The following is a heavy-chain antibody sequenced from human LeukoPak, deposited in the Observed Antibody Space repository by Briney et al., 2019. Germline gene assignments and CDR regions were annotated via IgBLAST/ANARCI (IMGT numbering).Heavy chain of an antibody. CDR2: ISSSGSTI. Sequence: GGSLRLSCAASGFTFSSYEMNWVRQAPGKGLEWVSYISSSGSTIYYADSVKGRFTISRDNAKNSLYLQMNSLRAEDTAVYYCARVGDIVATFSPWGQGTLVTVSS. CDR3: ARVGDIVATFSP. J-gene: IGHJ5*02. CDR1: GFTFSSYE. D-gene: IGHD5-12*01. V-gene: IGHV3-48*03.